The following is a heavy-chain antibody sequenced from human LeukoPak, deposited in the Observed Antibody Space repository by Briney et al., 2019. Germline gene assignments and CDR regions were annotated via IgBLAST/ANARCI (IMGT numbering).Heavy chain of an antibody. Sequence: GGSLRLSCAASGFTFSSYWMSWVRQAPGKGLEWVANIKQDGSEKYYVDSVKGRFTISRDNAKNSLYLQMNSLRAEDTAVYYCARDFVVVVAAHSDYWGQGTLVTVSS. V-gene: IGHV3-7*01. J-gene: IGHJ4*02. CDR2: IKQDGSEK. CDR1: GFTFSSYW. D-gene: IGHD2-15*01. CDR3: ARDFVVVVAAHSDY.